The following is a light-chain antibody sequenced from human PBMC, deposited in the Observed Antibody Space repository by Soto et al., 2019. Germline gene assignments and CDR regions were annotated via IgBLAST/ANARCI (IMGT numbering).Light chain of an antibody. J-gene: IGKJ1*01. CDR1: QSISSW. CDR3: QQDNSYSWT. Sequence: DIQMTQSPSTLSASVGDRVTITCRASQSISSWLAWYQQRPGKAPKLLIHKASSLESGVPSRFSGSGSGTEFTLTISILQSDDSPTYYCQQDNSYSWTFGQGTKVEIK. CDR2: KAS. V-gene: IGKV1-5*03.